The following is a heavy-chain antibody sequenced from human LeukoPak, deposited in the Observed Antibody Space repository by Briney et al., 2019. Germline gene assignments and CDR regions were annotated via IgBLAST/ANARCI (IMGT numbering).Heavy chain of an antibody. CDR2: MSGSGGFTT. V-gene: IGHV3-11*01. D-gene: IGHD4-11*01. CDR1: GFTFNDYY. J-gene: IGHJ4*02. CDR3: ARDSVYGNYYFDN. Sequence: GGSLRLSCAASGFTFNDYYMSWLRQAPGKGLEWVSYMSGSGGFTTFYADSVKGRFTISRDDAKNLLYLQMHNLRSEDTAVYFCARDSVYGNYYFDNWGQGILVTVSS.